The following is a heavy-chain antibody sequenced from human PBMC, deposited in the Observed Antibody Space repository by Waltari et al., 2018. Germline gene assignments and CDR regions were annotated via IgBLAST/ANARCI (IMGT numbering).Heavy chain of an antibody. CDR3: SKRLEI. V-gene: IGHV3-7*01. CDR1: GFRTDG. J-gene: IGHJ3*02. CDR2: INEDGGEK. Sequence: DVQPVESGGGLVQPGGSLRRSCEGSGFRTDGMDWVRHAPGKGLQWVANINEDGGEKYYLDSVKGRFTIPRDNAKKLVYLEMNTLRAEDTATYYCSKRLEIWGRGTMVAVS.